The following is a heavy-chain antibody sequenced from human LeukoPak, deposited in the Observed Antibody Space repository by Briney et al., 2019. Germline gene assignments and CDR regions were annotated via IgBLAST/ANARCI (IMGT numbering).Heavy chain of an antibody. J-gene: IGHJ4*02. Sequence: GGSLRLSCAASGATFSSHTMNWVRQAPGKGLEWISYISSTSSVIYYADSVKGRFTISRDNAKNSLYLQMSSLRAADTAVYYCARGWTAASPSDYWGQGTLVTVSS. D-gene: IGHD6-6*01. CDR1: GATFSSHT. CDR2: ISSTSSVI. V-gene: IGHV3-48*04. CDR3: ARGWTAASPSDY.